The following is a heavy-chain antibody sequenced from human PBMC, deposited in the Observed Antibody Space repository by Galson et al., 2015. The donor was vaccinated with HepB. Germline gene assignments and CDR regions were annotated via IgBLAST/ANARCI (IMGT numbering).Heavy chain of an antibody. CDR3: ARDRTQYYDTSGYSGAFDI. J-gene: IGHJ3*02. D-gene: IGHD3-22*01. CDR1: GDSFNNYA. Sequence: SVKVSCKASGDSFNNYAVNWLRQAPGQGLEWMGGIIPVFDTPIYAQGFQDRVTITADKSTSTAYAELSSLNFEDTAVYYCARDRTQYYDTSGYSGAFDIWGQGTVVTVS. CDR2: IIPVFDTP. V-gene: IGHV1-69*06.